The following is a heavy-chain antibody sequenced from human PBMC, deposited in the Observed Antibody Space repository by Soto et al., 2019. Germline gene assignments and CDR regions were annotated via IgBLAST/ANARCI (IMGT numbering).Heavy chain of an antibody. V-gene: IGHV4-30-2*01. J-gene: IGHJ6*02. CDR2: IYQSGST. CDR1: GVSISSDGYS. D-gene: IGHD3-3*01. Sequence: QLQLQESGSGLVKPSQTLSLTCAVSGVSISSDGYSWSWIRQPPGKGLEWIGFIYQSGSTYYNPSLKSRGTMSVDRSKNQFSLKLTSVTAADTAVYYCARAYYDFWTIYHYGMDVWGQGTTVTVSS. CDR3: ARAYYDFWTIYHYGMDV.